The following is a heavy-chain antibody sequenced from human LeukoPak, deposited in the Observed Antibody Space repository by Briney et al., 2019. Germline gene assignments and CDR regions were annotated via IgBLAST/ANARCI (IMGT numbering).Heavy chain of an antibody. CDR2: VHSSGRA. D-gene: IGHD2-8*02. Sequence: SETLSLTCTVSGGSINNFYWSWIRQSPGKGLEWIGYVHSSGRADYNPSLRSRVSMSADTSKSQLSLRLTSVTAADTAVYFCARHDEECPGEYCFLLSFDYWGPGSLVTVSS. J-gene: IGHJ4*01. V-gene: IGHV4-59*08. CDR3: ARHDEECPGEYCFLLSFDY. CDR1: GGSINNFY.